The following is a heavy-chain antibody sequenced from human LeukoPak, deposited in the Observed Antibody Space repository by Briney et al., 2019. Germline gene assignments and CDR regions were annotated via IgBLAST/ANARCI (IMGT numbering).Heavy chain of an antibody. CDR1: GFTVSSTY. V-gene: IGHV3-66*01. D-gene: IGHD7-27*01. Sequence: PGGSLRLSCAASGFTVSSTYMSWVRQAPGKGLEWVSVIYSGGSTYYADSVKGRFTISRDNSKNTLYLQMNSLRAEDTAVYYCARVALTGLYYFDYWGQGTLVTVSS. CDR2: IYSGGST. J-gene: IGHJ4*02. CDR3: ARVALTGLYYFDY.